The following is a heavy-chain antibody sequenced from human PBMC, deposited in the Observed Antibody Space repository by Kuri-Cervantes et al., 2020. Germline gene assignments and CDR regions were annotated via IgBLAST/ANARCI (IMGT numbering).Heavy chain of an antibody. D-gene: IGHD6-13*01. J-gene: IGHJ4*02. Sequence: GGSLRLSCAASGFTFSSYAMSWVRQAPGKGLEWVANIKEDGSEKYYVDSVKGRFTISRDNAKNSLYLQMNSLRAEDTAVYYCARCSSSTVYWGQGTLVTVSS. V-gene: IGHV3-7*01. CDR3: ARCSSSTVY. CDR1: GFTFSSYA. CDR2: IKEDGSEK.